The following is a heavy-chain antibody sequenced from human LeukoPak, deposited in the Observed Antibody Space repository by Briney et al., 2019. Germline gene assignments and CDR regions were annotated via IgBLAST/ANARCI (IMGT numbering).Heavy chain of an antibody. CDR2: INSGGSSA. CDR1: GFTFSSYC. D-gene: IGHD6-19*01. V-gene: IGHV3-74*01. Sequence: GGSLRLSCAASGFTFSSYCMHWVRQAPGKGLVWASHINSGGSSATYADSVKGRLTISRDNAKNTVYLQMNSLRAEDTAVYYCARRGVGCFAYWGEGTLVTVYS. CDR3: ARRGVGCFAY. J-gene: IGHJ4*02.